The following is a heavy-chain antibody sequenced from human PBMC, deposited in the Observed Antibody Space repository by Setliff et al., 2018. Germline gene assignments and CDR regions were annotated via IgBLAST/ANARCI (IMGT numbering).Heavy chain of an antibody. J-gene: IGHJ4*02. CDR1: GGSFSGYY. V-gene: IGHV4-34*01. D-gene: IGHD3-3*01. CDR2: IYYSGST. CDR3: ARRTEYYNFWSGYYDY. Sequence: PSETLSLTCAVYGGSFSGYYWSWIRQPPGKGLEWIESIYYSGSTYYNPSLKSRVTISVDTSKNQFSLKLSSVTAADTAVYYCARRTEYYNFWSGYYDYWGQGTLVTVSS.